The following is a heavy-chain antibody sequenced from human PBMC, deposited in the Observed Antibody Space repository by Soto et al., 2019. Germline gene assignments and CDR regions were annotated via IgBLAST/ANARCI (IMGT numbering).Heavy chain of an antibody. CDR2: IYYSGST. CDR1: GGSISSYY. D-gene: IGHD3-3*01. J-gene: IGHJ4*02. V-gene: IGHV4-59*01. Sequence: SETLSLTCTVSGGSISSYYWIWIRQPPGKGLEWIGYIYYSGSTNYNPSLKSRVTISVDTSKNQFSLKLSSVTAADTAVYYCARARPSRFLEWLPDYWGQGTLVTVSS. CDR3: ARARPSRFLEWLPDY.